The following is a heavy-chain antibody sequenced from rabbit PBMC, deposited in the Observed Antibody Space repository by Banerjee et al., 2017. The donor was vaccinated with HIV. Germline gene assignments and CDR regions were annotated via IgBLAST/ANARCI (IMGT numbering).Heavy chain of an antibody. CDR3: ARDLAGVIGWNFGL. Sequence: QSLEESGGDLVKPGASLTLTCTASGFSFSSTYYMCWVRQAPGKGLEWIACIYVGSSAITWYASWAKGRFTISKTSSTTVTLQMTSLTVADTATYFCARDLAGVIGWNFGLWGPGTLVTVS. J-gene: IGHJ4*01. D-gene: IGHD4-1*01. CDR2: IYVGSSAIT. CDR1: GFSFSSTYY. V-gene: IGHV1S40*01.